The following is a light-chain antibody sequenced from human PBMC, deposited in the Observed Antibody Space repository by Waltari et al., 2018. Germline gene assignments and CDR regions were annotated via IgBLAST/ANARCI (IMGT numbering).Light chain of an antibody. CDR1: SSDVGGYNY. V-gene: IGLV2-14*03. Sequence: ITISCTGTSSDVGGYNYVSWYQQHPGKAPKLMIYDVSNRPSGVSNRFSGSKSGNTASLTISGLQAEDEADYYCSSYTSSSTKVFGGGTKLTVL. CDR3: SSYTSSSTKV. CDR2: DVS. J-gene: IGLJ3*02.